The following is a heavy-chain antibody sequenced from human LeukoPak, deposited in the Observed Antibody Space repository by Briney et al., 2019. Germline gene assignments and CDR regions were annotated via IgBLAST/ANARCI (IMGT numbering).Heavy chain of an antibody. CDR2: ISSSGSTI. CDR3: ARDQDWNYAFDY. Sequence: GGSLRLSCAASGFTFSSYEMNWVRQAPGKGLEWVSHISSSGSTIYYADSVKGRFTISRDNAKNSLYLQMNSLRAEDTAVYYCARDQDWNYAFDYWGQGTLVTVSS. CDR1: GFTFSSYE. D-gene: IGHD1-7*01. V-gene: IGHV3-48*03. J-gene: IGHJ4*02.